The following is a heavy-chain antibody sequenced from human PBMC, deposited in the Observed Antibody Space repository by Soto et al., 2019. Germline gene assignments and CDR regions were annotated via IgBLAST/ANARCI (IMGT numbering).Heavy chain of an antibody. Sequence: GGSLRLSCAASGFTFSSYWMHWVRQAPGKGLVWVSRIKGDGSETNYADSVKGRFTISRDNAKNTLYLQLNSLRAEDTAVYYCLRGNSGYGNFDYRGQGTLVTVSS. D-gene: IGHD5-12*01. CDR3: LRGNSGYGNFDY. CDR2: IKGDGSET. J-gene: IGHJ4*02. CDR1: GFTFSSYW. V-gene: IGHV3-74*01.